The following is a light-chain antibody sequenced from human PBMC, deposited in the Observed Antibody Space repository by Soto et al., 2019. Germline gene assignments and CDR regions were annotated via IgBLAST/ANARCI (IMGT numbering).Light chain of an antibody. CDR3: QKYSSVIT. V-gene: IGKV1-27*01. Sequence: DVQRTEFPSSLSASVGDRVTITCRASQGISNFLAWYQQKPGKVPKLLISAASTLQSGVPSRFSGSGSGTDFTLTITSLQPEDVATYYCQKYSSVITFGQGTRLEIK. CDR1: QGISNF. CDR2: AAS. J-gene: IGKJ5*01.